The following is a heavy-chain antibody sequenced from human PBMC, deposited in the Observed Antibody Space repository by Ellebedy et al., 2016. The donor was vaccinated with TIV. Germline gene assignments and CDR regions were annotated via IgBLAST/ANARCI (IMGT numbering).Heavy chain of an antibody. J-gene: IGHJ3*02. D-gene: IGHD4-17*01. CDR3: ATDGSYGDYLSPQHAFTI. CDR2: INQDGRQK. Sequence: GGSLRLSCTASRFTFSSYWMSWVRQAPGKGLEWVANINQDGRQKYYVDSVKGRFTISRDNVKNSLYLQVNSLRAEDTAVYYWATDGSYGDYLSPQHAFTIWGQGTMVTVSS. V-gene: IGHV3-7*01. CDR1: RFTFSSYW.